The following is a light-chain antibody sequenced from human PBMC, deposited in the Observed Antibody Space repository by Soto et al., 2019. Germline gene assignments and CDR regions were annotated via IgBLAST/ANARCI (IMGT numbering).Light chain of an antibody. CDR1: SSGIRDYNY. CDR2: EVS. Sequence: QSVLAQPASVSGAPGQSIPISCTGTSSGIRDYNYVSWYQQLPGNAPKLIMYEVSNRPSGISNRFSGSKSGNTASLTISGLQAEDEADYYCSSKSPDFFGTGTKVTVL. V-gene: IGLV2-14*01. J-gene: IGLJ1*01. CDR3: SSKSPDF.